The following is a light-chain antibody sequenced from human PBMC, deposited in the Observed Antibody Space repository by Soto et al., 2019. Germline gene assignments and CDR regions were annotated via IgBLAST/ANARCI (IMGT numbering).Light chain of an antibody. CDR1: QSISRY. CDR3: QQSYNGPFT. J-gene: IGKJ3*01. V-gene: IGKV1-39*01. CDR2: SAS. Sequence: IQMTQSPSSLSASVGDRVTVTCRAGQSISRYLNWYQQRPGKAPNLLIYSASSLQTGVPSRFSGSGSGTDFTLTITNLPPEDFATYYCQQSYNGPFTFGPGNKVDL.